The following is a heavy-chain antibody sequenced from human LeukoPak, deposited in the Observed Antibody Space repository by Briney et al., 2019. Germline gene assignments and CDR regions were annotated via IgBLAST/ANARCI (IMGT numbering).Heavy chain of an antibody. J-gene: IGHJ4*02. V-gene: IGHV3-23*01. CDR1: GFTFSSYG. D-gene: IGHD3-22*01. CDR3: ATIGYYDSSGFPEYYFDY. CDR2: ISGSGGST. Sequence: PGGSLRLSCAASGFTFSSYGMSWVRQAPGKGLEWVSAISGSGGSTYYADSVKGRFTISRDNSKNTLYLQMNSLRAEDTAVYYCATIGYYDSSGFPEYYFDYWGQGTLVTVSS.